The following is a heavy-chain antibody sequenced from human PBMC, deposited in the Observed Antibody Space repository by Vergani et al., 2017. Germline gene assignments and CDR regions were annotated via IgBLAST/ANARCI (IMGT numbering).Heavy chain of an antibody. D-gene: IGHD5-18*01. J-gene: IGHJ5*02. V-gene: IGHV3-21*06. CDR1: GFNFPSFT. CDR3: ARDITASFKSPPHPDWFDP. CDR2: IKFPPGEI. Sequence: EAYLVHSGGGLVTPGGSLRLSCAASGFNFPSFTMNWVRQAPGRGLEWISSIKFPPGEIFYADSVKGRCTISRDNVKNGLFLQMENLRAADTGVYFCARDITASFKSPPHPDWFDPWGQGSLVTVSS.